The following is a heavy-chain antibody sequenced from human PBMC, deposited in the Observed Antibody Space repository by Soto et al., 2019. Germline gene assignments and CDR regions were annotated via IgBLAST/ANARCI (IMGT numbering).Heavy chain of an antibody. CDR1: GFTFSSYW. V-gene: IGHV3-74*01. D-gene: IGHD2-15*01. CDR3: AKEYFRMGSFDY. CDR2: INSDGSST. J-gene: IGHJ4*02. Sequence: GGSLRLSCAASGFTFSSYWMHWVRQAPGKGLVWVSRINSDGSSTSYADSVKGRFTISRDNSKNTLYLQMNSLRAEDTAVYYCAKEYFRMGSFDYWGQGTLVTVSS.